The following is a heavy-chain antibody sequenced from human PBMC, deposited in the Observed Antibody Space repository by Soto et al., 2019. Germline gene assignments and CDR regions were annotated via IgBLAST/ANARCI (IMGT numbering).Heavy chain of an antibody. CDR1: GGSFSGYY. CDR3: ARGSEEYRVYGMDV. CDR2: INHSGST. V-gene: IGHV4-34*01. D-gene: IGHD2-2*01. J-gene: IGHJ6*02. Sequence: SETLSLTCAVYGGSFSGYYWSWIRQPPGKGLEWIGEINHSGSTNYNPSLKSRVTISVDTSKNQFSLKLSSVTAADTAVYYCARGSEEYRVYGMDVWGQGTTVTV.